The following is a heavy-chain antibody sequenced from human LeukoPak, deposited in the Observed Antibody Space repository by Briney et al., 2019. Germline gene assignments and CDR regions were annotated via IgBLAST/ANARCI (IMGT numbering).Heavy chain of an antibody. CDR1: GGSFSGYY. Sequence: SETLTLTCAAYGGSFSGYYWSWIRQPPGKGLEYIGYINYSGSTNYNPSLKSRLTISVDTSKNQFSLKLSSVTAADTAVYYCARETSQKGAHYMDVWGKGTTVTISS. V-gene: IGHV4-59*01. CDR2: INYSGST. D-gene: IGHD3-16*01. J-gene: IGHJ6*03. CDR3: ARETSQKGAHYMDV.